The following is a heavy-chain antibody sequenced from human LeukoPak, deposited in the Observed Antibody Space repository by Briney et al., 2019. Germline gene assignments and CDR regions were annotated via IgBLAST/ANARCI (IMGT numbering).Heavy chain of an antibody. V-gene: IGHV3-48*01. D-gene: IGHD6-6*01. Sequence: GGSLRLSCAASGFTFSSYSMNWVRQAPGKGLEWVSYISSSSSTIYYADSVKGRFTISSDTSINTLYLQMNSLRVEDTAVYYCAKDRVVDIAARPDWSFRDREFGNIGSLKDAFDIWGQGTMVTVSS. CDR1: GFTFSSYS. J-gene: IGHJ3*02. CDR3: AKDRVVDIAARPDWSFRDREFGNIGSLKDAFDI. CDR2: ISSSSSTI.